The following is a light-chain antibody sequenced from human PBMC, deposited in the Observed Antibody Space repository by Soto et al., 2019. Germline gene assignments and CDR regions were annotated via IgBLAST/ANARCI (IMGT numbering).Light chain of an antibody. CDR1: RNILSNSKNY. CDR2: WAS. V-gene: IGKV4-1*01. J-gene: IGKJ5*01. CDR3: QQYHSDPIT. Sequence: DIVMTQSPESLAVSVGERAIINCKSSRNILSNSKNYLAWFQQKPGQPPKLLIYWASTRESGVPERFSGSGSETDFTLTISSLQAEDVAVYYCQQYHSDPITFGQGTRLEIK.